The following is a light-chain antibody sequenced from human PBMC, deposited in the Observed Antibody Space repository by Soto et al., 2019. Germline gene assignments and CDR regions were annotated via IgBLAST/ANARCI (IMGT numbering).Light chain of an antibody. V-gene: IGKV1-13*02. CDR1: QGITAA. CDR3: QQFNSYPIT. Sequence: AIQLTPSPSSLSASVGDTVTITCRASQGITAALAWYQQKPGKAPKLLISIASSLETGVPSRFSGSGSGTDFTLTITNLQPEDFATYYCQQFNSYPITFGQGTRLEIK. CDR2: IAS. J-gene: IGKJ5*01.